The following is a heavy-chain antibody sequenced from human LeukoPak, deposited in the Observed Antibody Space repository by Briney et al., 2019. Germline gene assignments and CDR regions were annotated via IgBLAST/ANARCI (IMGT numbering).Heavy chain of an antibody. D-gene: IGHD3-9*01. Sequence: PGGSLRLSCAASGFTFRSYTMNWVRQAPGKGLEWVSSTSSSSSYKDYADSVKGRFTVSRDNAKNSLYLQMNSLRAEDTAVYYCTRDLMDYDVSTGLHHYYMDVWGQGTTVTVSS. V-gene: IGHV3-21*01. CDR1: GFTFRSYT. CDR3: TRDLMDYDVSTGLHHYYMDV. J-gene: IGHJ6*02. CDR2: TSSSSSYK.